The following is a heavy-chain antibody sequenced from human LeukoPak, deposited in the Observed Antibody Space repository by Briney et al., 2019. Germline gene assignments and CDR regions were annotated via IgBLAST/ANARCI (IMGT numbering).Heavy chain of an antibody. CDR3: AREESGSYYDSSGYYSHAFDI. Sequence: PSETLSLTCTVSGGSISSYYWSWIRQPPGKGLEWIGYIYYSGSTYYNPSLKSRVTISVDTSKNQFSLKLSSVTAADTAVYYCAREESGSYYDSSGYYSHAFDIWGQGTMVTVSS. D-gene: IGHD3-22*01. V-gene: IGHV4-59*12. CDR1: GGSISSYY. CDR2: IYYSGST. J-gene: IGHJ3*02.